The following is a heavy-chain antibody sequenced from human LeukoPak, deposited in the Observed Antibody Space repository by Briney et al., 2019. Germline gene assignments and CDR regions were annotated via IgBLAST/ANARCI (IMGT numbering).Heavy chain of an antibody. CDR3: ARVSMAVAGSFDY. CDR2: INHSGST. V-gene: IGHV4-34*01. J-gene: IGHJ4*02. D-gene: IGHD6-19*01. CDR1: GGSFSGYY. Sequence: SETLSLTCAVYGGSFSGYYWSWIRQPPGKGLEWIGEINHSGSTNYNPSLKSRVTISVDTSKNQFSLKLSSVTAADTAVYYCARVSMAVAGSFDYWGQGTLVTVS.